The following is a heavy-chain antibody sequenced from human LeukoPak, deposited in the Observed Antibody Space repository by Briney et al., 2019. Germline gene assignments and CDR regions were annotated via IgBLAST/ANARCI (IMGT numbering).Heavy chain of an antibody. CDR1: GDTFSTYA. D-gene: IGHD5-18*01. Sequence: GASVKVSCKASGDTFSTYAISWVRQAPGHGLEWVGGIIPVFGTANYAQNFQGRVTITADGSTSTAYMELSSLRSEDTAVFYCAVSQGIQLWGYFDSWGQGTLVTVSS. J-gene: IGHJ4*02. V-gene: IGHV1-69*13. CDR2: IIPVFGTA. CDR3: AVSQGIQLWGYFDS.